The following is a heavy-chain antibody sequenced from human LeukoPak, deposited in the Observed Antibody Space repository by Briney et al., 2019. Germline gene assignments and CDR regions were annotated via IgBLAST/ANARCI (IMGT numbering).Heavy chain of an antibody. V-gene: IGHV3-20*04. CDR1: GFTFDDYG. Sequence: AGSLRLSCAVSGFTFDDYGMSWVRQAPGKGLEWVSGVNWNGGSTGYVDSVKGRFTISRDNAKNSLHLQMNSLRAEDTALYYCARDISSGWYFDYWGQGTLVTVSS. J-gene: IGHJ4*02. D-gene: IGHD6-19*01. CDR3: ARDISSGWYFDY. CDR2: VNWNGGST.